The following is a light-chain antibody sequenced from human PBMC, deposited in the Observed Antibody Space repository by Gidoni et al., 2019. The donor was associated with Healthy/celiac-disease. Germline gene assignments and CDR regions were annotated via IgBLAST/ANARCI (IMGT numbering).Light chain of an antibody. J-gene: IGLJ1*01. CDR1: SSDFGGYNY. Sequence: QSALTQPASVSGSPGQSLTISCTGTSSDFGGYNYVSWYQQHPGKAPKLMIYDVSNRPSGVSNRFSGSKSGNTASLTISGLQAEDEADYYCSSYTSSSTQVFGTGTKVTVL. V-gene: IGLV2-14*01. CDR3: SSYTSSSTQV. CDR2: DVS.